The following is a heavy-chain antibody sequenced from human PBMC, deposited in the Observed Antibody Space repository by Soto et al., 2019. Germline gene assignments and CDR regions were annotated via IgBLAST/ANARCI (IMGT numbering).Heavy chain of an antibody. Sequence: QLQLQESGPGLVKPSETLSLTYTVSGGSISSSSYYWGWIRQPPGKGLEWIGRIYYSGSTYYNPSLKIRVTISVDTSKTQFSLKLSSVTAADTAVYYCARPLSRYSSSSDFDYWGQGTLVTVSS. CDR3: ARPLSRYSSSSDFDY. V-gene: IGHV4-39*01. CDR2: IYYSGST. CDR1: GGSISSSSYY. J-gene: IGHJ4*02. D-gene: IGHD6-6*01.